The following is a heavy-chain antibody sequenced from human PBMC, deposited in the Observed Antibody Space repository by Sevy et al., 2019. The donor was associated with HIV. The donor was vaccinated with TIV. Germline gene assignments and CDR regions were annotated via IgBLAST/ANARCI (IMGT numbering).Heavy chain of an antibody. CDR2: MYHSGST. CDR1: GDSISSGGYS. J-gene: IGHJ4*02. V-gene: IGHV4-30-2*01. CDR3: ARGDPSNTFDY. Sequence: SETLSLTCAVSGDSISSGGYSWNWIRQPPGKGLAWIGYMYHSGSTYYNPSLQSRVTISVDRSKNQFSLRVTSVTAADTAVYCCARGDPSNTFDYWGQGTLVTVSS.